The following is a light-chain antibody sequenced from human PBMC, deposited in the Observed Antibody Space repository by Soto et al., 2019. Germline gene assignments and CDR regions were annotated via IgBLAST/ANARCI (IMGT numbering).Light chain of an antibody. CDR1: SSNIGSNY. Sequence: QSVLTQLPSASGTPGQRVTISCSGSSSNIGSNYVYWYQQLPGTAPKLLIYRNNQRPSGVPDRFSGSKSGTSASLAISGLRSEDEADYYCAAWDDSLSGSYVFGTGTKVPS. V-gene: IGLV1-47*01. J-gene: IGLJ1*01. CDR2: RNN. CDR3: AAWDDSLSGSYV.